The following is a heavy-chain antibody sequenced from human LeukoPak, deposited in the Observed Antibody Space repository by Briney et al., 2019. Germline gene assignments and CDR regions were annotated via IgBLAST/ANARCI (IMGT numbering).Heavy chain of an antibody. CDR3: SRGPRFDP. Sequence: ASVKVSCKTSGYSFNIYEINWVRQATGQGLEWMGRVNPNSGDTDYAQKFQGRLTMTRNTSISTAYMELSGLRLEDTAVYYCSRGPRFDPWGQGTQVTVSS. J-gene: IGHJ5*02. V-gene: IGHV1-8*01. CDR1: GYSFNIYE. CDR2: VNPNSGDT.